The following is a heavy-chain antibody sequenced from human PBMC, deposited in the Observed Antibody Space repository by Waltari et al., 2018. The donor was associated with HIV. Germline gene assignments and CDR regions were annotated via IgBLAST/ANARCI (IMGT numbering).Heavy chain of an antibody. Sequence: QVHLQQWGAGLLKPSETLSLTCAVYGESFSASSWRWIRQPPGKGVEWIGEVSHSGTTDNNPPLRRRITISLDTAKSQFSLKLRSGTAAHTAIYYCARLQAYYYDRGCYSGYNFYGMDAWGQGTSVTVTS. V-gene: IGHV4-34*01. J-gene: IGHJ6*02. CDR3: ARLQAYYYDRGCYSGYNFYGMDA. CDR2: VSHSGTT. CDR1: GESFSASS. D-gene: IGHD3-22*01.